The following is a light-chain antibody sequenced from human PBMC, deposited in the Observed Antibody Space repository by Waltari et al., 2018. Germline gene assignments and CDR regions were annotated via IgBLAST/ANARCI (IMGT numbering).Light chain of an antibody. CDR1: QSISSW. J-gene: IGKJ1*01. CDR3: QQYNSYSPWT. Sequence: DIQMTQSPSTLSASVGDRVTITCRASQSISSWLAWYQQKPGKAPKLLIYKASSLQSGVPSRFSGSGSGTEVTLTISGLQPDDFATYYCQQYNSYSPWTFGQGTKVEIK. V-gene: IGKV1-5*03. CDR2: KAS.